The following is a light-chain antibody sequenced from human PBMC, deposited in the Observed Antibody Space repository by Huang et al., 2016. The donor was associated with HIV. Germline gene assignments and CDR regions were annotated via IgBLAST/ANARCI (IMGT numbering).Light chain of an antibody. CDR3: HQYYSTPLT. CDR2: AAS. CDR1: QGITSS. J-gene: IGKJ1*01. V-gene: IGKV1-NL1*01. Sequence: DIQMTQSPSSLSASVGDRVTITCRASQGITSSLAWYQQKPGKAPKLLFYAASRLESGVPSRFSGSESGTDYTLTISGLQPDDFATYYCHQYYSTPLTFGQGTKVEIK.